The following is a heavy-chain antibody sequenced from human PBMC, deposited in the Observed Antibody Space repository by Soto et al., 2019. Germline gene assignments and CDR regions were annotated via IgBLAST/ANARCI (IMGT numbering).Heavy chain of an antibody. V-gene: IGHV4-31*03. CDR2: IYYSGST. D-gene: IGHD6-13*01. CDR3: ARAIAAAGTPVHGR. CDR1: GGSISSGGYY. Sequence: QVQLQESGPGLVKPSQTLSLTCTVSGGSISSGGYYWSWIRQHPGKGLEWIGYIYYSGSTYYNPARKRRGTTAVDTAKNQYTLKLSSVTAADTAVYYRARAIAAAGTPVHGRGGQGTLVTAAS. J-gene: IGHJ4*02.